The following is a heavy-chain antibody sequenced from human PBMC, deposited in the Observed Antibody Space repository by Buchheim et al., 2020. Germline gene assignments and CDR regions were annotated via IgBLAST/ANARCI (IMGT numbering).Heavy chain of an antibody. CDR1: GVSISDYY. CDR3: AGDYFDSSGYSDY. V-gene: IGHV4-59*01. D-gene: IGHD3-22*01. J-gene: IGHJ4*02. CDR2: LYNSGST. Sequence: QVQLQESGPGLVEPSETLSLTCTVSGVSISDYYWSWIRQPPGKGLEWIGYLYNSGSTNFNPSLKSRVTLSVDTTQNQFSMNLSSVTAADTAVYYCAGDYFDSSGYSDYWGQGTL.